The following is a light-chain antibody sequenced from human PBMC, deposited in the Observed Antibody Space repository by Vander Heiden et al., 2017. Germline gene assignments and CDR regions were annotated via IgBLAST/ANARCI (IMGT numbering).Light chain of an antibody. CDR2: DDS. CDR3: QVWDSSSDHVV. V-gene: IGLV3-21*02. Sequence: SYVLTQPPSVSVAPGRTARSTCGGNNIGSKSVHWYQQKPGQAPVLVVYDDSDRPSGIPERFSVSNSGTTATLTISRVEAGDEADYYCQVWDSSSDHVVFGGGTKLTVL. J-gene: IGLJ2*01. CDR1: NIGSKS.